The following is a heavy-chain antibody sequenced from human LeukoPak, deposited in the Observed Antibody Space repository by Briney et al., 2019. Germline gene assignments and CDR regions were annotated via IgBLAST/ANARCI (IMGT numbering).Heavy chain of an antibody. CDR3: ASKTGVINILTGYSPPFDP. Sequence: PGGSLRLSCAASGFTFSSYWMSWVRQAPGKGLEWVANIKQDGSEKYYVDSVKGRFTISRDNAENSLYLQMNSLRSEDTAVYYCASKTGVINILTGYSPPFDPWGQGTLVTVSS. CDR1: GFTFSSYW. V-gene: IGHV3-7*03. CDR2: IKQDGSEK. J-gene: IGHJ5*02. D-gene: IGHD3-9*01.